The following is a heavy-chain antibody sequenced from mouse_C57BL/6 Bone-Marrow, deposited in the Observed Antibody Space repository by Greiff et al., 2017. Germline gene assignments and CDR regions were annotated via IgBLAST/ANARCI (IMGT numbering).Heavy chain of an antibody. J-gene: IGHJ4*01. D-gene: IGHD2-5*01. CDR3: ARGDSNPFYYYAMDY. V-gene: IGHV1-7*01. Sequence: VKLMESGAELAKPGASVKLSCKASGYTFTSYWMHWVKQRPGQGLEWIGYINPSSGYTKYNQKFKDKATLTADNSSSTAYMQLSRLTYEDSAVYYCARGDSNPFYYYAMDYWGQGTSVTVSS. CDR2: INPSSGYT. CDR1: GYTFTSYW.